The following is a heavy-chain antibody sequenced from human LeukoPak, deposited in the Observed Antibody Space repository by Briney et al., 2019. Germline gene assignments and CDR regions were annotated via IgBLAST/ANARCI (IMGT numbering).Heavy chain of an antibody. J-gene: IGHJ3*02. Sequence: GASVKVSCKAFGYTFTDYYMHWVRQAPGQGLEWMGWINPNSGGTNYAQKFQGRVTMTRDTSISTAYMELSRLRSDDTAVYYCASSVDTALVSDVGFDIWGQGTMVTVSS. D-gene: IGHD5-18*01. CDR3: ASSVDTALVSDVGFDI. CDR1: GYTFTDYY. CDR2: INPNSGGT. V-gene: IGHV1-2*02.